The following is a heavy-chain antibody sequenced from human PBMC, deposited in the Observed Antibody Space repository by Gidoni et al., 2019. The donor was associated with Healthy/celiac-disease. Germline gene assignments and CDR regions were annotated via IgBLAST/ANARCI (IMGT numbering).Heavy chain of an antibody. CDR3: ARHPRLRPPAVAGGAWFDP. J-gene: IGHJ5*02. D-gene: IGHD6-19*01. V-gene: IGHV4-39*01. Sequence: QLQLQESGPGLVKPSETLSLTCTVSGGSISSSSYYWGWIRPPPGKGLEWIGRIYSSGSTYSNPSLKSRVTISVDTSKNQFSLKLSSVTAADTAVYYCARHPRLRPPAVAGGAWFDPWGQGTLVTVSS. CDR1: GGSISSSSYY. CDR2: IYSSGST.